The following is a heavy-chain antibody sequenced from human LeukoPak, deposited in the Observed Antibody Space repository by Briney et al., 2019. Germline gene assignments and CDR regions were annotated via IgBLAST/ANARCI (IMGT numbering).Heavy chain of an antibody. V-gene: IGHV3-23*01. CDR2: ISGSGGST. CDR1: GFTFSSYA. D-gene: IGHD6-13*01. CDR3: AKRGSSSSSPDAFDI. Sequence: GGSLRLSCAASGFTFSSYAMSWVRQAPGKGLEWVSDISGSGGSTYYADSVKGRFTISRDNSKNTLYLQMNSLRAEDTAVYYCAKRGSSSSSPDAFDIWGQGTMVTVSS. J-gene: IGHJ3*02.